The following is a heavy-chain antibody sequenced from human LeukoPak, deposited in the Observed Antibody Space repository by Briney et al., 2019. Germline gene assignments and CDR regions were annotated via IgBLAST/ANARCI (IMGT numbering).Heavy chain of an antibody. CDR3: AKDRPNLEWLLEI. J-gene: IGHJ4*02. D-gene: IGHD3-3*01. CDR1: GFTFNTYA. V-gene: IGHV3-23*01. CDR2: ISASGHGT. Sequence: GGSLRLSCSASGFTFNTYAMNWVRQAPGKGLEWVSGISASGHGTYYADSVRGRFTISRANSENTLYLQMNNLRPEDTAVYYCAKDRPNLEWLLEIWGQRTLVSVSS.